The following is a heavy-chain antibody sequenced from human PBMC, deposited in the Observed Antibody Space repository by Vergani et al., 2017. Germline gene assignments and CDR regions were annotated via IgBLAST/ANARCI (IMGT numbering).Heavy chain of an antibody. CDR3: AMELPVGGYGD. CDR1: GFTFSSYS. Sequence: EVQLVESGGGLVQPGGSLRLSCAASGFTFSSYSMNWVRQAPGKGLEWVSYISSSSSTIYYADSVKGRFTISRDNAKNSLYLQMNSLRAEDTAVYYCAMELPVGGYGDWGQGTLVTVSS. CDR2: ISSSSSTI. V-gene: IGHV3-48*01. D-gene: IGHD1-26*01. J-gene: IGHJ4*02.